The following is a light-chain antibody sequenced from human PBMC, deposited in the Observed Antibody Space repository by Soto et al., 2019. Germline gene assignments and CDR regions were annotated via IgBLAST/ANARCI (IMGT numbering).Light chain of an antibody. CDR1: SSDVGGYKY. V-gene: IGLV2-14*01. CDR3: SSYTSSSTLVV. CDR2: DVS. J-gene: IGLJ1*01. Sequence: QSVLTQPASVSGSPGQSITISCPGTSSDVGGYKYVSWYQQHPGKAPKLMIYDVSNRPSGVSNRFSGSKSGNTASLTISGLQAEDEADYYCSSYTSSSTLVVFGTGTKVTVL.